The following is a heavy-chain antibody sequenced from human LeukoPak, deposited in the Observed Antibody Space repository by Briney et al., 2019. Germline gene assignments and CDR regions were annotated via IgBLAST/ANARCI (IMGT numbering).Heavy chain of an antibody. CDR3: ARDRRVGGWSGAFDI. J-gene: IGHJ3*02. D-gene: IGHD3-3*01. Sequence: GGSLRLSCAASGFTFSSYWMSWVRQAPGKGLEYVANIKQDGSQKYYVDSVKGRFTISRDNTENSLYLQLNYLTTDDTAVYYCARDRRVGGWSGAFDIWGQGTKVTVSS. CDR2: IKQDGSQK. CDR1: GFTFSSYW. V-gene: IGHV3-7*01.